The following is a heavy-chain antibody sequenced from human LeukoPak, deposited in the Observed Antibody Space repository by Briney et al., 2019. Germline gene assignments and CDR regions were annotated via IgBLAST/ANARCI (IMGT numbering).Heavy chain of an antibody. CDR3: AREGVAAGLDY. CDR2: IYSSGCT. Sequence: SETLSLTCVVSGGSISSFYWSWIRQPPGKALEWIGYIYSSGCTSYNPSLKSRVTISVDTSKNQFSLRLSSVTAADTAVYYCAREGVAAGLDYWGQGTLVTVSS. CDR1: GGSISSFY. V-gene: IGHV4-59*01. J-gene: IGHJ4*02. D-gene: IGHD6-13*01.